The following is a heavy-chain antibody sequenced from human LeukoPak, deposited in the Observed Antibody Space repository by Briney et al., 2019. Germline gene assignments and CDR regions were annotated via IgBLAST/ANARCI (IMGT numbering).Heavy chain of an antibody. CDR3: AREWSGSSPDYYYYGMDV. CDR1: GFTFSSDT. D-gene: IGHD1-26*01. CDR2: ITSLTETT. V-gene: IGHV3-48*01. Sequence: GGSLRLSCAASGFTFSSDTMSWVRQAPGKGLEWISYITSLTETTDYADSVKGRFTISRDNSKNTLYLQMNSLRAEDTAVYYCAREWSGSSPDYYYYGMDVWGQGTTVTVSS. J-gene: IGHJ6*02.